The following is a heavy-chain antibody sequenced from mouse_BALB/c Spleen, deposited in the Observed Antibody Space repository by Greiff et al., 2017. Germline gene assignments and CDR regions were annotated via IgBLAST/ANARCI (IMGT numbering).Heavy chain of an antibody. Sequence: EVNVVESGGGLVKPGGSLKLSCAASGFTFISYAMSWVCQTPEKRLEWVASISSGGSTYYPDSVKGRFTISRDNARNILYLQMSSLRSEDTAMYYCARAGGGNYWFAYWGQGTLVTVSA. CDR3: ARAGGGNYWFAY. CDR2: ISSGGST. V-gene: IGHV5-6-5*01. J-gene: IGHJ3*01. CDR1: GFTFISYA. D-gene: IGHD2-1*01.